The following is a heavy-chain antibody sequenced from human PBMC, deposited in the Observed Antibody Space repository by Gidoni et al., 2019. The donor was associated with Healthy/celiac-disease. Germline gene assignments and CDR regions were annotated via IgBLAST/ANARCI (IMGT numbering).Heavy chain of an antibody. V-gene: IGHV3-30*03. CDR2: ISYDGSNK. J-gene: IGHJ4*02. CDR1: GFTFRSYG. CDR3: ARPSNPLRFLETFDY. D-gene: IGHD3-3*01. Sequence: QVQLVESGGGVVQPGRSLRLSCAASGFTFRSYGMHWVRQAPGKGLEWVAVISYDGSNKYYADAVKGRFTISRDNSKNTLYLQMNSLRAEDTAVYYCARPSNPLRFLETFDYWGQGTLVTVSS.